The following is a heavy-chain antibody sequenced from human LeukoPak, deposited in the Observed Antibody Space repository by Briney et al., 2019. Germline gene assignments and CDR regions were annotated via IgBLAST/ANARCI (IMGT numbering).Heavy chain of an antibody. CDR2: IYYSGST. Sequence: SETLSLTCTVSGGSISSYYWGWIRQPPGKGLEWIGYIYYSGSTNYNPSLKSRVTISVDTSKNQFSLKLSSVTAADTAVYYCARILDSSSWYVPYYYYYGMDVWGQGTTVTVSS. CDR3: ARILDSSSWYVPYYYYYGMDV. J-gene: IGHJ6*02. V-gene: IGHV4-59*01. D-gene: IGHD6-13*01. CDR1: GGSISSYY.